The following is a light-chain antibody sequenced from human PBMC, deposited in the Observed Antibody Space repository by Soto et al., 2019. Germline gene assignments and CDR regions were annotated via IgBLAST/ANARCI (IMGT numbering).Light chain of an antibody. CDR2: VAS. CDR1: QSISIY. V-gene: IGKV1-39*01. J-gene: IGKJ4*01. Sequence: DIQMTQSPSSLSASVGDRVTITCRASQSISIYLNWYQQKPGEAPRLLIYVASSLQSGVPSRFSGSGSGTDFTLTISSLQPEDFATYYCQQSYSTPFTFGGGTKVEIK. CDR3: QQSYSTPFT.